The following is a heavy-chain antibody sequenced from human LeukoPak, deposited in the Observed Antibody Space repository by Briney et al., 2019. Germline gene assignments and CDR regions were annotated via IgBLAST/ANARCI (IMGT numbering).Heavy chain of an antibody. CDR3: AKGQQWQVDYFDY. Sequence: GGSLRLSCAASGFTFSSYGMHWVRQAPGKGLEWVAFIRYDGSNKYYADSVKGRFTIPRDNSKNTLYLQMNSLRAEDTAVYYCAKGQQWQVDYFDYWGQGTLVTVSS. CDR1: GFTFSSYG. V-gene: IGHV3-30*02. J-gene: IGHJ4*02. D-gene: IGHD6-19*01. CDR2: IRYDGSNK.